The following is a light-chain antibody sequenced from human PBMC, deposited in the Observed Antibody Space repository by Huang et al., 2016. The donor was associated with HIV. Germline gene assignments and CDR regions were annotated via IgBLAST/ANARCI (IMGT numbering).Light chain of an antibody. CDR1: QNVRNN. J-gene: IGKJ4*01. V-gene: IGKV3D-15*01. CDR2: DTS. Sequence: EIMMTQSPATLSVSPGGRATLSCRASQNVRNNLAWYQQKTGQAPRLLIYDTSTRASGIPARFTGSGSGTEFTLNISGLQSEDFAIYYCQQYDNWPPGLTFGGGTKVEI. CDR3: QQYDNWPPGLT.